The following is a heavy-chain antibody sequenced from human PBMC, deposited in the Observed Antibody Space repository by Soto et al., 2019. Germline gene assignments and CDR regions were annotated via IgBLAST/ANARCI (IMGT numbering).Heavy chain of an antibody. Sequence: QVQLQQWGAGLLKPSETLSLTCAVYGGSFSGYYWNWIRQPPGKGLEWIGEINHSGSTNYNPSLXSRVSIXXDTSKNQFSLKLSSVPAADTAVYYCARGWGRIFDYWGQGTLVTVSS. J-gene: IGHJ4*02. V-gene: IGHV4-34*01. D-gene: IGHD7-27*01. CDR1: GGSFSGYY. CDR3: ARGWGRIFDY. CDR2: INHSGST.